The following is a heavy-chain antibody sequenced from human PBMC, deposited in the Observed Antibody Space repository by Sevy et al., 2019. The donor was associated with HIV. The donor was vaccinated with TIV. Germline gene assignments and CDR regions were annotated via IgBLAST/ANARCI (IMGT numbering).Heavy chain of an antibody. J-gene: IGHJ4*02. CDR1: GFTFSDYY. Sequence: GGSLRLSCAASGFTFSDYYMSWIRQAPGKGLEWVSYISSSGSTIYDAYSVKGRFTITRDNAKNSLYLQMNSLRAEDTAVYYCARDLRGAGFDYWGQGTLVTVSS. CDR2: ISSSGSTI. CDR3: ARDLRGAGFDY. V-gene: IGHV3-11*04.